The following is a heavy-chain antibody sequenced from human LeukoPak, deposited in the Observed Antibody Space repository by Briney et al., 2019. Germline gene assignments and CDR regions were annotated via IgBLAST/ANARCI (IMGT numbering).Heavy chain of an antibody. J-gene: IGHJ4*02. Sequence: ASVKVSCKASGYTFTSYYMHWVRQAPGQGLEWMGRINPNSGGTNYAQKFQGRVTMTRDTSISTAYMELSRLRSDDTAVYYCARDFSTEYYFDYWGQGTLVTVSS. CDR2: INPNSGGT. V-gene: IGHV1-2*06. D-gene: IGHD3/OR15-3a*01. CDR1: GYTFTSYY. CDR3: ARDFSTEYYFDY.